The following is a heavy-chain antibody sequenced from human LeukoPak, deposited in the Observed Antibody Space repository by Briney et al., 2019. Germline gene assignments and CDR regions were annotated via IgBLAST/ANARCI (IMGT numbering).Heavy chain of an antibody. Sequence: GGSLRLSCAASGFTFSSYWMSWVRQTPGKGLEWVANIKQDGSEKYYVNSVKGRFTISRDNGENSLYLQMNSLRDEDTAVYYCARDGGRDSTYWYYYWGQGTLVTVSS. CDR3: ARDGGRDSTYWYYY. CDR1: GFTFSSYW. D-gene: IGHD6-13*01. J-gene: IGHJ4*02. CDR2: IKQDGSEK. V-gene: IGHV3-7*01.